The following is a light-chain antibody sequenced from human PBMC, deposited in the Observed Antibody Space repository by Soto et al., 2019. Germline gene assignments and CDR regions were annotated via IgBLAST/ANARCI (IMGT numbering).Light chain of an antibody. Sequence: IQMTQSPSTLPASVGDRVTITCRASQSINNWLAWYQQKPGKAPKLLIYKASTLESGVPSRFSGSGSGTEFTLTISSLQPDDFATYYCHQYNTYWTFGQGTKVEIK. CDR1: QSINNW. CDR3: HQYNTYWT. J-gene: IGKJ1*01. V-gene: IGKV1-5*03. CDR2: KAS.